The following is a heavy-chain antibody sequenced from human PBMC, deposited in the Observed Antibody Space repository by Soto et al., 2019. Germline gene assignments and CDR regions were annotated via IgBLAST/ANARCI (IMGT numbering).Heavy chain of an antibody. J-gene: IGHJ4*02. Sequence: SQPLSLTCTVSYGSISSSSYYRGFINQPPGKGLEWIGSIYYSGSTYYNPSLKSRVTISVDTSKNQFSLKLSSVTAADTAVYYCARHTPAISISDHWGQGTLVPVSS. CDR3: ARHTPAISISDH. V-gene: IGHV4-39*01. CDR2: IYYSGST. D-gene: IGHD2-15*01. CDR1: YGSISSSSYY.